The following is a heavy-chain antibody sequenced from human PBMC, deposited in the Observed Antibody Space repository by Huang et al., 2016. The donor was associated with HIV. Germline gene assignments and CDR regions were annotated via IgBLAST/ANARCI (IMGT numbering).Heavy chain of an antibody. CDR1: TFRFGAYW. Sequence: VESGGRLVQPGGSIRLSCVGSTFRFGAYWMSWVRQPPGKGLEWVANIRQDESEKYYVDSVKGRFNISRDNAKKVVFLEMNTVRVEDTATYFCATKTAGMDIWGQGTTVTVS. CDR3: ATKTAGMDI. D-gene: IGHD1-7*01. V-gene: IGHV3-7*03. CDR2: IRQDESEK. J-gene: IGHJ6*02.